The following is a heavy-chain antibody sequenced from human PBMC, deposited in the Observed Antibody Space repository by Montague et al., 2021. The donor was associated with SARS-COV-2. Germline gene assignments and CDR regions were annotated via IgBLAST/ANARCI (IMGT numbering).Heavy chain of an antibody. V-gene: IGHV3-74*01. J-gene: IGHJ4*02. D-gene: IGHD1-1*01. CDR3: ARDARNWNRVDY. CDR1: GFSFSGHW. CDR2: SNYDGTDR. Sequence: SLRLSCAASGFSFSGHWMHWVRQRPGKGLEWVSRSNYDGTDRRYADFVKGRFTISRDNAKNTLYLEVNSLGAEDTAVYHCARDARNWNRVDYWGQGTLVTVS.